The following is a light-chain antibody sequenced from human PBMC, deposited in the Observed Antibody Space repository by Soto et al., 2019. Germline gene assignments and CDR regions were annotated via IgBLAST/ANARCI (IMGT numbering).Light chain of an antibody. CDR1: SSDVGSYNL. CDR3: CSYAGSSTWV. J-gene: IGLJ1*01. CDR2: EGS. Sequence: QSALTQPASVSGSPGQSITIPCTGTSSDVGSYNLVSWYQQHPGKAPKLMIYEGSKRPSGVSNRFSGSKSGNTASLTISGLQAEDEADYYCCSYAGSSTWVFGTGTKVTVL. V-gene: IGLV2-23*01.